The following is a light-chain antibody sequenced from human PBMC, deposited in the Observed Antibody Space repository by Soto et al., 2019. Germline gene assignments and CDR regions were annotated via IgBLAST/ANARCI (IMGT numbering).Light chain of an antibody. Sequence: QSALTQPASVSGSPAQSITISCTGSSSDVGGSGLVSWYQFHPGKAPKLLIFEGFKRPSGVSNRFSGSKSGSTASLTIYGLQTEDEADYYCCSYAGRSAWDVVFGGGTKLSVL. CDR1: SSDVGGSGL. CDR2: EGF. V-gene: IGLV2-23*01. J-gene: IGLJ2*01. CDR3: CSYAGRSAWDVV.